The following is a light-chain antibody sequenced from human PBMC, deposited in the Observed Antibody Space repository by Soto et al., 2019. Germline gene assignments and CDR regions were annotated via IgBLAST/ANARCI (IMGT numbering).Light chain of an antibody. Sequence: EIVLTQSPGTLSLSPGERATLSCRASQSVSSSYLVWHQQKPGQAPRLLIYAASRRATGIPDRFSGSGSGSEFTLTINRLEPEDFAVYYCQDFDSPQWTFGQGTKVEN. CDR3: QDFDSPQWT. CDR1: QSVSSSY. V-gene: IGKV3-20*01. J-gene: IGKJ1*01. CDR2: AAS.